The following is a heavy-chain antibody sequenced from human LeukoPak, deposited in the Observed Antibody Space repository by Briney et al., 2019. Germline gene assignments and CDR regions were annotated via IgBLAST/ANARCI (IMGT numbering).Heavy chain of an antibody. CDR3: ATPSYYYYYYGMDV. V-gene: IGHV1-24*01. CDR1: GYTLTELS. Sequence: ASVKVSCKVSGYTLTELSMRWVRQAPGKGLGWMGGFDPEDGETIYAQKFQGRVTMTEDTSTDTAYMELSSLRSEDTAVYYCATPSYYYYYYGMDVWGQGTTVTVSS. J-gene: IGHJ6*02. CDR2: FDPEDGET.